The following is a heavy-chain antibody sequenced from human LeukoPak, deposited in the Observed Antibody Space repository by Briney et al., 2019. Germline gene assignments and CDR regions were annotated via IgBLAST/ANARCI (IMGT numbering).Heavy chain of an antibody. Sequence: GGSLRLSCSASGFTFSSHIMNWVRQAPGKGLKWVSSISGSSSYIYSAASVKGRFTISRDNAKNSLYLQMNSLRAEDTAVYYCARDRIPTAMERYGMDVWGQGTTVTVSS. CDR1: GFTFSSHI. CDR2: ISGSSSYI. J-gene: IGHJ6*02. D-gene: IGHD5-18*01. V-gene: IGHV3-21*01. CDR3: ARDRIPTAMERYGMDV.